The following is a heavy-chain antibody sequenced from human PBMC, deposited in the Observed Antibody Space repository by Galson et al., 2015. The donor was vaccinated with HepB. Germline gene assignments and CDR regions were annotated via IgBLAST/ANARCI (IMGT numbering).Heavy chain of an antibody. D-gene: IGHD3-3*01. CDR2: INSVSSHI. J-gene: IGHJ4*02. CDR3: VRARREVLRFFDSDH. V-gene: IGHV3-21*01. CDR1: GFTFSTYS. Sequence: SLRLSCAAYGFTFSTYSMTWVRQAPGMGLEWVSSINSVSSHIYYADSVRGRFTISRDNAKNSLSLQMKSLRVEDTAVYYCVRARREVLRFFDSDHWGQGTLVTVSS.